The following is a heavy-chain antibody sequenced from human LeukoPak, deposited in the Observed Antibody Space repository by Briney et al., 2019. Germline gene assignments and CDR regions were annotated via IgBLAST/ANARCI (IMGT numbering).Heavy chain of an antibody. CDR2: INPNTGGT. Sequence: ASVTVSCKASGYTFTSYGISWVRQAPGQGLEWMGWINPNTGGTNYAQNFQGRVIMTRDTSISTAYMELSRLKSDDTAVYYCARGPTVTTDYWGQGTLVTVSS. D-gene: IGHD4-17*01. J-gene: IGHJ4*02. V-gene: IGHV1-2*02. CDR3: ARGPTVTTDY. CDR1: GYTFTSYG.